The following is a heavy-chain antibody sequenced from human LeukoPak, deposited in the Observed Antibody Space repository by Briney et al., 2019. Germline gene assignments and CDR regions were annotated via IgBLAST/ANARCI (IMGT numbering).Heavy chain of an antibody. CDR3: ASYTLLYGDS. Sequence: GGSLILSCASSGFRFRKSSMRWFRQAPGKGVEWVAAISNGSNTYTYYADSLKGRFTISRDNVKNSVCLQMNSLRPEDTAVYYCASYTLLYGDSWGEGALVTVSS. D-gene: IGHD3-10*02. CDR2: ISNGSNTYT. V-gene: IGHV3-21*06. J-gene: IGHJ4*02. CDR1: GFRFRKSS.